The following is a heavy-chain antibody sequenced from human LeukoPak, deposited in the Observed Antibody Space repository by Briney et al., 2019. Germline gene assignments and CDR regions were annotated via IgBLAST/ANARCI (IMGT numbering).Heavy chain of an antibody. V-gene: IGHV4-4*07. Sequence: SETLSLTCTVSGGSISSYYWSWIRQPAGKGLEWIGRIYTSGSTDYNPSLKSRVTMSVDTSKNQISLKLSSVTAADTAVYYCAREIGDYYDSSGYRTYYFDYWGQGTLVTVSS. D-gene: IGHD3-22*01. J-gene: IGHJ4*02. CDR2: IYTSGST. CDR1: GGSISSYY. CDR3: AREIGDYYDSSGYRTYYFDY.